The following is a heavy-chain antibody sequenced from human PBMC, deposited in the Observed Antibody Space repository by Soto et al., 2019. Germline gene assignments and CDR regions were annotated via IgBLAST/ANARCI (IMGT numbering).Heavy chain of an antibody. CDR2: IWYDGSYK. CDR1: GFTLSNYA. J-gene: IGHJ4*02. CDR3: ARKGSGWTVDY. D-gene: IGHD6-19*01. Sequence: QVQLVESGGGVVQPGRSLRLSCAASGFTLSNYAMHWVRQAPGKGLEWVAVIWYDGSYKYYADSVKGRFTISRDSSKNTLYLQVNSLRADDTAMYYWARKGSGWTVDYWGQGTLVTVSS. V-gene: IGHV3-33*01.